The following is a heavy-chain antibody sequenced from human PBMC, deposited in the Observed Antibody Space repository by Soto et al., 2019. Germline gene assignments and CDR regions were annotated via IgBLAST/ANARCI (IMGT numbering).Heavy chain of an antibody. J-gene: IGHJ4*02. CDR2: IWYDGSNK. Sequence: QVQLVESGGGVVQPGRSLRLSCAASGFTFSSYGMHWVRQAPGKGLEWVAVIWYDGSNKYYADSVKGRFTISRDNSKNTLYLQMNSLRAEDTAVYYCARDAPKQWLVTDYFDYWGQGTLVTVSS. CDR1: GFTFSSYG. V-gene: IGHV3-33*01. CDR3: ARDAPKQWLVTDYFDY. D-gene: IGHD6-19*01.